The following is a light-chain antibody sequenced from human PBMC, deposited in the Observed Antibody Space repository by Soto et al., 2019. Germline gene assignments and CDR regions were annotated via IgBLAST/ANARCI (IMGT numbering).Light chain of an antibody. J-gene: IGKJ5*01. Sequence: EIVLTQSPGTLSLSPGERATLSCRASQSVSNSYLAWYQQKPGQAPRLLIYGAATRATGIPDRFSGSGSGTDFILTISRLEPEDFAVYYCQHYGSSPPITFGQGTRLEIK. V-gene: IGKV3-20*01. CDR2: GAA. CDR3: QHYGSSPPIT. CDR1: QSVSNSY.